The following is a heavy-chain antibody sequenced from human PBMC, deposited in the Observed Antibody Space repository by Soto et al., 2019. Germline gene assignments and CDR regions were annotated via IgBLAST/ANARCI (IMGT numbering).Heavy chain of an antibody. D-gene: IGHD2-21*02. CDR1: GFSHSTSGVA. V-gene: IGHV2-5*01. Sequence: VSGPTLVNPTQTLTLTCTLSGFSHSTSGVAVGWIRQPPGKALEWLGHIYWNDDKYYSTSLKSRLSLTKDTSKNQVVLTMTNVDPVDTGTYYCARLLTAALFSYDLWGQGTLVTVSS. J-gene: IGHJ5*02. CDR3: ARLLTAALFSYDL. CDR2: IYWNDDK.